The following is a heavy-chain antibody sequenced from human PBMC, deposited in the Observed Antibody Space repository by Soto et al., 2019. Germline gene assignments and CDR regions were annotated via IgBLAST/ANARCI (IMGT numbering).Heavy chain of an antibody. V-gene: IGHV1-8*01. CDR1: GYTFTSYD. J-gene: IGHJ4*02. CDR3: ARCPRNWGFDY. D-gene: IGHD7-27*01. CDR2: MNPNSGNT. Sequence: QVQLVQSGAEVKKPGASVKVSCKASGYTFTSYDINWVRQATGQGVEWMGWMNPNSGNTGYAQKFQGRVTMTRDTSITTACRELSSLRSEDTAVYYGARCPRNWGFDYWGLGTLVTVSS.